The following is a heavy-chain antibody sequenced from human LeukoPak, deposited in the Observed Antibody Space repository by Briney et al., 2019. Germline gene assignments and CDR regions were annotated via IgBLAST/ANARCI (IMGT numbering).Heavy chain of an antibody. CDR2: IYYSGST. J-gene: IGHJ3*02. Sequence: PSETLSLTCTVSGGSISSSSYYWGWIRQPPGKGLEWIGSIYYSGSTYYNPSLKSRVTISVDTSKNQFSLKLSSVTAADTAVYYCARSHPPPGWELLREDAFDIWGQGTMVTVSS. V-gene: IGHV4-39*07. CDR1: GGSISSSSYY. CDR3: ARSHPPPGWELLREDAFDI. D-gene: IGHD1-26*01.